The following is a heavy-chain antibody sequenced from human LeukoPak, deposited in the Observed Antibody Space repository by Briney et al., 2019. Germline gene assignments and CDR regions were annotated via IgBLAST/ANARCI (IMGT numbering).Heavy chain of an antibody. CDR2: ITSSGNTM. CDR3: ARLRSKYWFDP. J-gene: IGHJ5*02. D-gene: IGHD4-11*01. V-gene: IGHV3-48*03. Sequence: GGSLRLSWAASGXTFSSYEMNWVRQAPGKGLEWVSFITSSGNTMYYADSVKGRFTISRDNAKNSLYLQMNSLRADDTAVYYCARLRSKYWFDPWGQGTLVTVSS. CDR1: GXTFSSYE.